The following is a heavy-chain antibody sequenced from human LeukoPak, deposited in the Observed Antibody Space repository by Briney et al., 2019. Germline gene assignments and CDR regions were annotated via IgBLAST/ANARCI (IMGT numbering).Heavy chain of an antibody. J-gene: IGHJ4*02. CDR3: AKDSGDGYNRSPMDFDY. Sequence: GGSLRLSCAASGFTFDDYAMHWVRQAPGKGLEWVSLISGDCGSTYYADSVKGRFTISRDNSKNSLYLQMNSLRTEDTALYYCAKDSGDGYNRSPMDFDYWGQGTLVTVSS. V-gene: IGHV3-43*02. D-gene: IGHD5-24*01. CDR2: ISGDCGST. CDR1: GFTFDDYA.